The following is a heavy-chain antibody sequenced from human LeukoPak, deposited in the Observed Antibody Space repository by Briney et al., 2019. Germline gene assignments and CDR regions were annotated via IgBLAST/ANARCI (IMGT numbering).Heavy chain of an antibody. J-gene: IGHJ4*02. D-gene: IGHD2/OR15-2a*01. CDR1: GFTFSSNG. Sequence: GGSLRLSCAASGFTFSSNGMHWVRQAPGKGLEWVAVIWYDGSQKYYGDSVKGRFTISRDNSKNTLYLQMNSLGAEDAAVYYCARWLSHKIDSNSYLDYWGQGALVTVSS. V-gene: IGHV3-33*01. CDR3: ARWLSHKIDSNSYLDY. CDR2: IWYDGSQK.